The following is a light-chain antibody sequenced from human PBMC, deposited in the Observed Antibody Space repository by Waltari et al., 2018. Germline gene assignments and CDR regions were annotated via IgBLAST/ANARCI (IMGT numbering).Light chain of an antibody. CDR3: QQYNSDPPT. CDR2: YAS. Sequence: DIQMTQSPSSLSASVGDTVTITCRASQGISSYLAWYQQQPGKAPKPLIYYASNLESGVPSRLSGSGSGTEFNVTISSLQPEDFATYYCQQYNSDPPTFGQGTKVEIK. CDR1: QGISSY. J-gene: IGKJ1*01. V-gene: IGKV1-16*01.